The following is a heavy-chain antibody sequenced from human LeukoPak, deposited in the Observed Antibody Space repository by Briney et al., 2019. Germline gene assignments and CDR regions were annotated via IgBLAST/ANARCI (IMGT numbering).Heavy chain of an antibody. CDR1: GGSISSYY. CDR2: IYYSGST. V-gene: IGHV4-59*01. Sequence: SETLSLTCTVSGGSISSYYWSWIRQPPGKGLEWIGYIYYSGSTNYNPSLKSRVTISVDTSKNQFSLKLSSVTAADTAVYYCARVERCSSGWYRWFDPWGQGTLVTVSS. CDR3: ARVERCSSGWYRWFDP. J-gene: IGHJ5*02. D-gene: IGHD6-19*01.